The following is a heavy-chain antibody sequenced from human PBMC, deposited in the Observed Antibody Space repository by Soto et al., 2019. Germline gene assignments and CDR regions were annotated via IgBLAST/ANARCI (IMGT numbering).Heavy chain of an antibody. J-gene: IGHJ4*02. Sequence: QVQLVQSGAEVKKPGSSVKVSCKASGGTFSSYTISWVRQAPGQGLEWMGRIIPILGIANYAQKFQGRGTITADKSTSTAYMELSSLRSEDTAVYYCASDSDSAGDDYWGQGTLVTVSS. D-gene: IGHD6-13*01. V-gene: IGHV1-69*02. CDR3: ASDSDSAGDDY. CDR2: IIPILGIA. CDR1: GGTFSSYT.